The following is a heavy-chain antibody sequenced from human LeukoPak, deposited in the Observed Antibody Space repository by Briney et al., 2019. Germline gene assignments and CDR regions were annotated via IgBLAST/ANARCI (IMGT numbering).Heavy chain of an antibody. V-gene: IGHV5-51*01. CDR3: AISDSSSWYGVLGWFDP. D-gene: IGHD6-13*01. CDR1: GYNFGKNW. CDR2: IYPGDSET. J-gene: IGHJ5*02. Sequence: GESLKISCRGSGYNFGKNWIVWVRQMPGKGLESMGFIYPGDSETTYSPSFQGQVTISADYSTNTAFLQWNSLKASDTAMYYCAISDSSSWYGVLGWFDPWGQGTLVTVSS.